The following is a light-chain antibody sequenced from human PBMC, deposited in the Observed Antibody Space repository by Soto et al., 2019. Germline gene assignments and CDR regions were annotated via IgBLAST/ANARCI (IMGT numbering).Light chain of an antibody. J-gene: IGLJ1*01. V-gene: IGLV2-14*01. CDR1: SSDVGDYNY. Sequence: QSALTQPASVSGSPGQSITISCTGTSSDVGDYNYVSWYQHHPGKAPKLLIYGVSSRPSGVSNRFSGSKSGNTASLTISGLQAEDEADYYCSSYTSSSLYVFGTGTKVTVL. CDR2: GVS. CDR3: SSYTSSSLYV.